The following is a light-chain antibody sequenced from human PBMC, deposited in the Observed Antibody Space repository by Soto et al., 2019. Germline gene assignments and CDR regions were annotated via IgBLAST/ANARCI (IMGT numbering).Light chain of an antibody. V-gene: IGKV3-20*01. CDR1: QSVSSSY. CDR3: QQYGSSWT. Sequence: EIVLTQSPGTLSLSAGERATLSCRASQSVSSSYLAWYQQKPGQAPRLLIYGASSRATGIPDRFSGSGSGTDFTLTISRLEPEDFAVYYCQQYGSSWTFGQGTKVDTK. J-gene: IGKJ1*01. CDR2: GAS.